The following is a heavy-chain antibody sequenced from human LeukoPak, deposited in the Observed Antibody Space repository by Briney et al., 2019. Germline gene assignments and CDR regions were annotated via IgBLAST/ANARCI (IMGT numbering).Heavy chain of an antibody. CDR1: GFTFSSYE. J-gene: IGHJ4*02. V-gene: IGHV3-30*18. Sequence: GGSLRLSCAASGFTFSSYEMNWVRQAPGKGLEWVAHISYDGATEHYADSVRGRFTVSRDDSKNTAYLQMDSLRPEDTASYFCAKVGFGFDYWGQGTVVTVSS. CDR3: AKVGFGFDY. D-gene: IGHD3-16*01. CDR2: ISYDGATE.